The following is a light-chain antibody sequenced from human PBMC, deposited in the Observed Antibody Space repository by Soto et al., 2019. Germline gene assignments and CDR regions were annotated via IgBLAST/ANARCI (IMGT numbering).Light chain of an antibody. J-gene: IGKJ1*01. CDR2: GAS. CDR3: QQYNNWTT. CDR1: QSVSSN. Sequence: EIVMTQSPATLSVSLGERATLSCRASQSVSSNLAWYQQKPGQAHRLLIYGASTRATGIPARFSGSGSGTEFTLTISSLQAEDFAVYYCQQYNNWTTFGQGTKVEIK. V-gene: IGKV3-15*01.